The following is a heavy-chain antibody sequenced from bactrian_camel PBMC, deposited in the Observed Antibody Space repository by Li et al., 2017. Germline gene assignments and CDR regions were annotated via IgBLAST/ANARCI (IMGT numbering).Heavy chain of an antibody. D-gene: IGHD1*01. CDR1: AYILENCG. CDR2: VRKDGTP. CDR3: AISMVPGRRLARGGFGY. J-gene: IGHJ6*01. V-gene: IGHV3S60*01. Sequence: HVQLVESGGGEVQAGGSLKLSCAGSAYILENCGMVWYRQAKGKEEKLVSVRKDGTPVYEDTVKGRFTLSRDNTKNMLYLQMISLKSEDTALYYCAISMVPGRRLARGGFGYWGQGTQVTVS.